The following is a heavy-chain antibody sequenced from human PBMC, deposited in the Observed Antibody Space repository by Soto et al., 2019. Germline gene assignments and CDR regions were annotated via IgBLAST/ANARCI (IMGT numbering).Heavy chain of an antibody. CDR3: ARQRGGNSRFDY. D-gene: IGHD2-21*02. Sequence: QLQLQESGPGLVKPSETLSLICTVSGGSISRTSYHWGWIRQPPGRGLEWIGSIYYSGRTYYNPSHKSRVTTSVDTSKNQFSLKLSSVTAADTAVYYCARQRGGNSRFDYWGQGTLVTVSS. J-gene: IGHJ4*02. CDR1: GGSISRTSYH. V-gene: IGHV4-39*01. CDR2: IYYSGRT.